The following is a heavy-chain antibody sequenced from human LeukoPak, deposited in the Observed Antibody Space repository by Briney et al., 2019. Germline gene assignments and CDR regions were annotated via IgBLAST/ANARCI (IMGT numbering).Heavy chain of an antibody. Sequence: PGGSLRLSCAASGFIFSSYSMNWVRQAPGKGLEWVSSISSSSSYIYYADSVKGRFTISRDNAKNSLYLQMNSLRAEDTAVYYCARDAYCGGDCYSLFDYWGQGTLVTVSS. D-gene: IGHD2-21*01. CDR2: ISSSSSYI. CDR1: GFIFSSYS. J-gene: IGHJ4*02. CDR3: ARDAYCGGDCYSLFDY. V-gene: IGHV3-21*01.